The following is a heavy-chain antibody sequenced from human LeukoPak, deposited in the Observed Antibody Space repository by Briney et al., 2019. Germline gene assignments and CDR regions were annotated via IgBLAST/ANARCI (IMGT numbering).Heavy chain of an antibody. D-gene: IGHD3-3*01. V-gene: IGHV1-2*02. J-gene: IGHJ4*02. CDR1: GYTFTGYY. CDR2: INPNSGGT. Sequence: ASVKVSCKASGYTFTGYYMHWVRQAPGQGLEWMGWINPNSGGTNYAQKFQGRVTMTRDTSIGTAYMELSRLRSDDTTVYYCARDHSRDFWSGYPFDYWGQGTLVTVSS. CDR3: ARDHSRDFWSGYPFDY.